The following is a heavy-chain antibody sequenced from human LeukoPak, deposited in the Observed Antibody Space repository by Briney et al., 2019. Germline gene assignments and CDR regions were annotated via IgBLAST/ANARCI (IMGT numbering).Heavy chain of an antibody. J-gene: IGHJ4*02. V-gene: IGHV3-23*01. D-gene: IGHD2-15*01. CDR3: AKDADFVVLVAAAHYFAY. CDR2: ISGGGGST. CDR1: GFTFRNYA. Sequence: GGSLRLSCVVSGFTFRNYAMIWVRQAPGKGLEWVAAISGGGGSTYYADAVKGRFTFPRHYSKNTLYLKMNRRRAEDTALYYCAKDADFVVLVAAAHYFAYWGQGTLVTVSS.